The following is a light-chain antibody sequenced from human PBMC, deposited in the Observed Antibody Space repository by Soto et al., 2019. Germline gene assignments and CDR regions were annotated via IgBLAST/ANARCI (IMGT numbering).Light chain of an antibody. V-gene: IGKV3-20*01. J-gene: IGKJ3*01. CDR3: QQYGSSRGFT. Sequence: EIVLTQSPGTLSLSPGERATLSCRASQSVSSSYLAWYQQKPGQAPRLLIYGASIRATGIPDRFSGSGSGTDFTLTISRLEPEDFAVYYCQQYGSSRGFTFGPGTKVDIK. CDR2: GAS. CDR1: QSVSSSY.